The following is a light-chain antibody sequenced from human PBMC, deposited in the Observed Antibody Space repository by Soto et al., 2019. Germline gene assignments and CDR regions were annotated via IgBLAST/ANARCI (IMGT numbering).Light chain of an antibody. CDR2: AAS. Sequence: DIQMTHSPSSLSSSVVYRVTITCRASQSISSYLNWYRQKPGKAPELLIYAASILQSEAPSRFRGSGSGTDFTLTISSLQPEDFTVYSCLQYHNLWAFGQGTKVDIK. V-gene: IGKV1-39*01. J-gene: IGKJ1*01. CDR3: LQYHNLWA. CDR1: QSISSY.